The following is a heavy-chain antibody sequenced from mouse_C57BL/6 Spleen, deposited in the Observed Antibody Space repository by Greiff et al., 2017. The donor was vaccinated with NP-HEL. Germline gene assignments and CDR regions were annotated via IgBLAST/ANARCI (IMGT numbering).Heavy chain of an antibody. CDR1: GFTFSSYG. J-gene: IGHJ2*01. Sequence: EVQLVESGGDLVKPGGSLKLSCAASGFTFSSYGMSWVRQTPDKRLEWVATISSGGSYTYYPDSVKGRFTISRDNAKNTLYLQMSSLKSEDTAMYYCARPGYDYDKGGYFDYWGQGTTLTVSS. D-gene: IGHD2-4*01. V-gene: IGHV5-6*01. CDR2: ISSGGSYT. CDR3: ARPGYDYDKGGYFDY.